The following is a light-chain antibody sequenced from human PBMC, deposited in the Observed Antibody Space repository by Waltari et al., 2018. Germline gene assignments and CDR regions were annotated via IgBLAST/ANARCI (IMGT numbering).Light chain of an antibody. V-gene: IGKV3-20*01. CDR3: QQYGSSPPTWT. J-gene: IGKJ1*01. CDR2: GAS. Sequence: EIVLTQSPGILSLSPGERATLSCRAGQSVSSTYLAWYQQKPGQAPRLRIYGASSRATGIPDRFSGSGSGTDFTLTISRLEPEDFAVYYCQQYGSSPPTWTFGQGTKVEIK. CDR1: QSVSSTY.